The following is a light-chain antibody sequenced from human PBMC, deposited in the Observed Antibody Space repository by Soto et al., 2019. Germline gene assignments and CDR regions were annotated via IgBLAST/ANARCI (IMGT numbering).Light chain of an antibody. J-gene: IGKJ1*01. CDR3: QHSYSTRT. CDR1: QSVASY. CDR2: GAS. Sequence: EIVLTQSPATLSVSPGERATLSCRASQSVASYLAWYHQKPGQAPRLLIYGASTRATGVPARFSGSGSGTEFTLTISSLQSEDFAVYYCQHSYSTRTFGQGTKVERK. V-gene: IGKV3-15*01.